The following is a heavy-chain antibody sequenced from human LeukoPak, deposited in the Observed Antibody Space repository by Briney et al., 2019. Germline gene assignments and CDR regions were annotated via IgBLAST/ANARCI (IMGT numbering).Heavy chain of an antibody. J-gene: IGHJ4*02. Sequence: PSETLSLTCAVYGGSFSGYYWSWIRQPPGKGLEWIGEINHSGSTNYNPSLKSRVTISVDTSKNQFSLKLSSVTAADTAVYYCARLYDSSGYFGYWGQGTLVTVSS. CDR2: INHSGST. V-gene: IGHV4-34*01. CDR3: ARLYDSSGYFGY. D-gene: IGHD3-22*01. CDR1: GGSFSGYY.